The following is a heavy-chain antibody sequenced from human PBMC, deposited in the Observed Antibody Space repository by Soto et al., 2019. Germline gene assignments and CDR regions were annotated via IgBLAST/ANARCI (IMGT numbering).Heavy chain of an antibody. CDR1: GGSISSRSYY. V-gene: IGHV4-39*01. D-gene: IGHD4-17*01. CDR2: MHHSGTN. CDR3: ARQTTVFAPGCFDN. J-gene: IGHJ4*02. Sequence: QLQLQESGPGLVKPSETLSLTCTVSGGSISSRSYYWGWFRQPPGNGLEWIWSMHHSGTNYYTPSIKSRVTISVDTPKNQSSLKLSSVTAAETAEYYCARQTTVFAPGCFDNWGQGTLVTVSS.